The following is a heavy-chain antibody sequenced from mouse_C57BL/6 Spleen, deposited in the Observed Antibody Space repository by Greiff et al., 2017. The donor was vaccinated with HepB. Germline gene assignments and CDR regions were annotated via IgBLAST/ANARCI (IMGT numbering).Heavy chain of an antibody. CDR3: ARPSYGKGYFDY. CDR2: INPSSGYT. V-gene: IGHV1-4*01. CDR1: GYTFTSYT. D-gene: IGHD2-10*01. J-gene: IGHJ2*01. Sequence: VQLQQSGAELARPGASVKMSCKASGYTFTSYTMHWVKQRPGQGLEWIGYINPSSGYTKYNQKFKDKATLTADKSSSTAYMQLSSLTSEDSAVYYCARPSYGKGYFDYWGQGTTLTVSS.